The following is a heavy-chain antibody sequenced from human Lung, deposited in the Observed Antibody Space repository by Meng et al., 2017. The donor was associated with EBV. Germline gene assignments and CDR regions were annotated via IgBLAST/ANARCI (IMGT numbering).Heavy chain of an antibody. J-gene: IGHJ4*02. V-gene: IGHV4-4*02. CDR2: IHHSGRT. CDR3: ARDSDSAYSLGY. Sequence: QGPRPEAGPGLVTPSGTRSVTCADSGGSIRSSNWWSWVRQPPGKGLEWIGEIHHSGRTNYNPSLKSRITMSLDKPKNQFSLKLSSVTAADTAVYYCARDSDSAYSLGYWGQGTLVTVSS. D-gene: IGHD2-21*01. CDR1: GGSIRSSNW.